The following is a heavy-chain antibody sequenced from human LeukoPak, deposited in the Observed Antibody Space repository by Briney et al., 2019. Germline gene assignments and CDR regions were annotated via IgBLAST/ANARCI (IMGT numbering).Heavy chain of an antibody. J-gene: IGHJ4*02. CDR3: AGMGEMASETGFDY. CDR1: GGSFSGCY. CDR2: INHSGSS. V-gene: IGHV4-34*01. D-gene: IGHD5-24*01. Sequence: PSETLSLTCAVYGGSFSGCYWNWIRQPPGKGLEWIGEINHSGSSNYNPSLMSRVTISVDTSKNQFSLRLNSVTAADTAVYYCAGMGEMASETGFDYWGQGTLVTVSS.